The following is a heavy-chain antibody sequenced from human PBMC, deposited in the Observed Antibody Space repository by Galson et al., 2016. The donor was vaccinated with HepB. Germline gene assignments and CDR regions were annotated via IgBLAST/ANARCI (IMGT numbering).Heavy chain of an antibody. CDR2: TYHSGIT. J-gene: IGHJ4*02. Sequence: SETLSLTCAVSGGFIRSTNWWWSWVRQPPGKGLEWIGETYHSGITNYNPSLESRVNISVDKSQNQFSLKLTSMSAADTAVYYCARRIYYYGSSDDWGQGTQVNVSA. D-gene: IGHD3-10*01. CDR1: GGFIRSTNW. V-gene: IGHV4-4*02. CDR3: ARRIYYYGSSDD.